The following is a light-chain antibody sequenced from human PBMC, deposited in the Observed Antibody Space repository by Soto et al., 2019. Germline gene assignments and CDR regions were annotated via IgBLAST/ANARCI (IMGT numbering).Light chain of an antibody. J-gene: IGLJ1*01. Sequence: QSALTQPPSASGSPGQSVTISCTGTSSDVGGYNYVSWYQQHPGKAPKLMIYEVTQRPSGVPDRFSGSKSGNTAFLTVSGLQAEDEADYYCSSHAGSSDHCVFGTGTKLTVL. CDR1: SSDVGGYNY. CDR3: SSHAGSSDHCV. V-gene: IGLV2-8*01. CDR2: EVT.